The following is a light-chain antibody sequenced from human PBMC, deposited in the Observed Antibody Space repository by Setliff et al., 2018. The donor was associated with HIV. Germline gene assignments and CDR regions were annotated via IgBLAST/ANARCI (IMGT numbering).Light chain of an antibody. CDR1: SSDVGVYDY. J-gene: IGLJ1*01. Sequence: QSVLTQPASVSGSPGQSITISCTGTSSDVGVYDYVSCHQQKNPGKAPKRMIYDVSKRPSGVSSRFSGSKSGNTASLPISGPQADDEADYYCSSYTTGRTDVFGTGTKVTVL. CDR2: DVS. V-gene: IGLV2-14*01. CDR3: SSYTTGRTDV.